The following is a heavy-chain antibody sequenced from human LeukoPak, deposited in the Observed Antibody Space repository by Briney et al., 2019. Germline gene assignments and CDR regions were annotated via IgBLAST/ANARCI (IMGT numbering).Heavy chain of an antibody. CDR1: GFTFSSHW. V-gene: IGHV3-7*01. J-gene: IGHJ4*02. CDR3: ARWRPQQSEFDL. D-gene: IGHD1/OR15-1a*01. CDR2: INQDGSQK. Sequence: GGSLRLSCAASGFTFSSHWISWVRQAPGKGLEWVAHINQDGSQKLYVDSVKGRFAISRDNAKNSLYLQMNSLRAEDTALYYCARWRPQQSEFDLWGQGTLATVSS.